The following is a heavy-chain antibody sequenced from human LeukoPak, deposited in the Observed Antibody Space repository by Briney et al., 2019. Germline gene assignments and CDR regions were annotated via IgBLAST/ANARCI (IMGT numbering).Heavy chain of an antibody. V-gene: IGHV4-39*07. D-gene: IGHD1-26*01. CDR2: INHSGST. CDR3: ASFGPGARDY. J-gene: IGHJ4*02. CDR1: GGSISSSSYY. Sequence: SETLSLTCTVSGGSISSSSYYWGWIRQPPGKGLEWIGEINHSGSTNYNPSLKSRVTISVDTPKNQFSLKLSSVTAADTAVYYCASFGPGARDYWGQGTLVTVSS.